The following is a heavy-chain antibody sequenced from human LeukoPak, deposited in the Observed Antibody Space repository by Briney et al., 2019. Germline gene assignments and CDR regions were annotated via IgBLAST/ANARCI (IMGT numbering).Heavy chain of an antibody. CDR3: AKGPDAFDI. J-gene: IGHJ3*02. V-gene: IGHV3-48*01. CDR1: GFTFSSYS. CDR2: ISTSGSI. Sequence: GGSLRLSCAASGFTFSSYSMNWVRQAPGKGLEWISYISTSGSIYYADSVKGRSTISRDNSKNTLYLQMNSLRAEDTAVYYCAKGPDAFDIWGQGTMVTVSS.